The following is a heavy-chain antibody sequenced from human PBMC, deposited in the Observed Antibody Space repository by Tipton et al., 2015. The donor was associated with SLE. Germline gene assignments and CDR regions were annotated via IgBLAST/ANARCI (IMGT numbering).Heavy chain of an antibody. V-gene: IGHV4-39*05. D-gene: IGHD7-27*01. CDR2: IYYSGGT. CDR3: ATTPAWGSGAFHI. CDR1: GAFVSSSGYY. Sequence: TPSLTCSVFGAFVSSSGYYWGWMRQPPGKGLEWIGNIYYSGGTYCSPSLKSRVTISIDTSKNQFSLKLSSVTAADTALYYCATTPAWGSGAFHIWGQGTMVIVFS. J-gene: IGHJ3*02.